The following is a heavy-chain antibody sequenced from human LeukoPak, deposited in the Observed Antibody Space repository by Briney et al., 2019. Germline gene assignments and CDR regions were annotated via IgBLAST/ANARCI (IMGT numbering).Heavy chain of an antibody. CDR1: GGTFSSYA. J-gene: IGHJ4*02. CDR3: AKAEGGGSDWLLLDY. Sequence: SVKVSCKASGGTFSSYAISWVRQAPGQGLEWMGGIIPIFGTANYAQKFQGRVTITADESTSTAYMELSSLRSEDTAVYYCAKAEGGGSDWLLLDYWGQGTLVTVSS. V-gene: IGHV1-69*01. CDR2: IIPIFGTA. D-gene: IGHD3-9*01.